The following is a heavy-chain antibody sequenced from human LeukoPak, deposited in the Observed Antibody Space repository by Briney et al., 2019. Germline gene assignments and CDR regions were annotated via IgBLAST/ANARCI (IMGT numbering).Heavy chain of an antibody. CDR3: ARGIMTTVPTFDY. CDR2: VHYSAST. V-gene: IGHV4-59*01. CDR1: GGSINGYY. D-gene: IGHD4-17*01. J-gene: IGHJ4*02. Sequence: PSETLSLTCTVSGGSINGYYWSWIRRPPGKGLEWIGYVHYSASTNYNPSLKSRVTISVDTSKKKFSLRLSSMTAADTAVYYCARGIMTTVPTFDYWGQGTLVTVSS.